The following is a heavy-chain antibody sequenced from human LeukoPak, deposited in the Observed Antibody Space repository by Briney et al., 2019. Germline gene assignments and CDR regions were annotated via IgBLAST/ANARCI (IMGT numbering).Heavy chain of an antibody. CDR3: ASALNIDPQY. J-gene: IGHJ4*02. Sequence: LSGGSLRLSCAASGFTFSSYAMSWVRQGPGKGLEWVSAISGSGGSTYYADSVKGRFTISRDNAKNTLSLQMNSLGAEDTALYYCASALNIDPQYWGQGTLFTVSS. V-gene: IGHV3-23*01. CDR1: GFTFSSYA. CDR2: ISGSGGST.